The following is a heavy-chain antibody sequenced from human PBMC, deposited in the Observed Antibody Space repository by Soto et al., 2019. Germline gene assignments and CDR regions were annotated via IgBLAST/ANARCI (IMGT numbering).Heavy chain of an antibody. V-gene: IGHV3-13*05. CDR1: GFTFRNYD. CDR3: ARTDRDVYGLDV. CDR2: ISAAGDP. Sequence: EVQLVESGGGLVQPGGSLRLSCEASGFTFRNYDMHWVRQGTGKGLEWVSGISAAGDPDYTDSVEVRFTISRDNAQNSFCLQMTSLRVGGTAVDYCARTDRDVYGLDVWGQGTTVSVSS. J-gene: IGHJ6*02.